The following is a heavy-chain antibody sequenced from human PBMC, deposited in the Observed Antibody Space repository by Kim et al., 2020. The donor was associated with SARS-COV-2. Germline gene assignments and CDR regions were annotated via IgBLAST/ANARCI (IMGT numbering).Heavy chain of an antibody. V-gene: IGHV3-64D*06. D-gene: IGHD3-3*01. J-gene: IGHJ3*01. CDR3: VRRYDYWSGDYRLTDGVDV. Sequence: GGSLRLSCSASGFTFEKFAMHWVRQAPGKGLEYVSAISTTGGSTYYANSVRDRFTICRDNSRNTLYLQMSSLKVEDTAVYYCVRRYDYWSGDYRLTDGVDVWGQGTLVTVSS. CDR1: GFTFEKFA. CDR2: ISTTGGST.